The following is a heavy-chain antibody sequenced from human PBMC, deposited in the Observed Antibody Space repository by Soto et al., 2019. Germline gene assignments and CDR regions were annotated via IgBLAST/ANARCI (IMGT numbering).Heavy chain of an antibody. J-gene: IGHJ4*02. CDR2: ISSSSSYI. V-gene: IGHV3-21*01. Sequence: EVQLVESGGGLVKPGGSLRLSCAASGFTFSSYSMNWVRQAPGKGLEWVSSISSSSSYIYYADSVKGRFTISRVNAKNSLYLQMNSLRAEDTAVYYCARDGLEYCSGGSCPIDYWGQGTLVTVSS. CDR1: GFTFSSYS. CDR3: ARDGLEYCSGGSCPIDY. D-gene: IGHD2-15*01.